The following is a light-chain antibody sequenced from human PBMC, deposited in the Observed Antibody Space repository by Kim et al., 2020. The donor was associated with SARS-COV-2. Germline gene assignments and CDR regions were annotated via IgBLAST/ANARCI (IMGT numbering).Light chain of an antibody. CDR2: DAS. J-gene: IGKJ2*01. V-gene: IGKV3-11*01. CDR3: QQRSNWPSYT. CDR1: QSVSSY. Sequence: EIVLTQSPATLSLSPGERATLSCRASQSVSSYLAWYQQKPGHAPRLLIYDASNRATGIPARFSGSGSGTDFTLTISSLEPEDFAVYYCQQRSNWPSYTFGQGTKLEI.